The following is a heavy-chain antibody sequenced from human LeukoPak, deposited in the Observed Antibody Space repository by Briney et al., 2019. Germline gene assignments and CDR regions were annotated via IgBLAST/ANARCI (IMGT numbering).Heavy chain of an antibody. V-gene: IGHV1-18*01. CDR3: AADLPYSNYGPLDY. J-gene: IGHJ4*02. D-gene: IGHD2/OR15-2a*01. CDR2: ISPYNGNT. Sequence: ASVKVSCKPSGYTFNTYGITWVRQAPGQGLEWMGWISPYNGNTNYAQKFQGRVTLTTDTSTSTAYMELRSLRSEDTAVYFCAADLPYSNYGPLDYWGQGTLVTVSS. CDR1: GYTFNTYG.